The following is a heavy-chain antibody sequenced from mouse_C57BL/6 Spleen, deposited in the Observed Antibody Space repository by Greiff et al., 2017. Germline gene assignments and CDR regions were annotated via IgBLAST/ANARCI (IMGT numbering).Heavy chain of an antibody. CDR1: GYTFTSYW. V-gene: IGHV1-55*01. CDR3: AKDGQLMLRGDY. CDR2: IYPGSGST. D-gene: IGHD3-2*02. Sequence: QVHVKQPGAELVKPGASVKMSCKASGYTFTSYWITWVKQRPGQGLEWIGDIYPGSGSTNYNEKFKSKATLTVDTSSSTAYMQLSSLTSEDSAVYYCAKDGQLMLRGDYWGQGTTLTVSS. J-gene: IGHJ2*01.